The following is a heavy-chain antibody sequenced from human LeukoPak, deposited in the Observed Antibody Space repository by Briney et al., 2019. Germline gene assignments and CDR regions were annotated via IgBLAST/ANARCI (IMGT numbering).Heavy chain of an antibody. CDR3: ARGAKWAYYFDY. D-gene: IGHD1-26*01. J-gene: IGHJ4*02. CDR1: GFTFSSYW. Sequence: GGSLRLSRAASGFTFSSYWMHWVRQAPGKGLVWVSRINSDGSSTSYADSVKGRFTISRDNAKNTLYLQMNSLRAEDTAVYYCARGAKWAYYFDYWGQGTLVTVSS. V-gene: IGHV3-74*01. CDR2: INSDGSST.